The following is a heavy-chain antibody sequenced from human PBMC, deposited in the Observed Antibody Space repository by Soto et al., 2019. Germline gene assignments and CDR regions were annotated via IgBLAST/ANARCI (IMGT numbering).Heavy chain of an antibody. CDR1: GFTFSSYD. CDR3: ARDSQVPRVVRGVIPDYYYYGMDV. Sequence: GGSLRLSCAASGFTFSSYDMHWVRQATGKGLEWVSAIGTAGDTYYPGSVKGRFTISRENAKNSLYLLMNSLRAGDTAVYYCARDSQVPRVVRGVIPDYYYYGMDVWGQGTTVTVSS. J-gene: IGHJ6*02. V-gene: IGHV3-13*04. CDR2: IGTAGDT. D-gene: IGHD3-10*01.